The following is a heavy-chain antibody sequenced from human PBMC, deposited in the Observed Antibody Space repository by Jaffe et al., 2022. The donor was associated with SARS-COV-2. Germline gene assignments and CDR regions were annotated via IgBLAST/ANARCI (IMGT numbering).Heavy chain of an antibody. V-gene: IGHV1-3*01. CDR2: INAGNGNT. J-gene: IGHJ4*02. CDR1: GYTFTSYA. Sequence: QVQLVQSGAEVKKPGASVKVSCKASGYTFTSYAMHWVRQAPGQRLEWMGWINAGNGNTKYSQKFQGRVTITRDTSASTAYMELSSLRSEDTAVYYCARSQPHRYYDFWSGSQFDYWGQGTLVTVSS. CDR3: ARSQPHRYYDFWSGSQFDY. D-gene: IGHD3-3*01.